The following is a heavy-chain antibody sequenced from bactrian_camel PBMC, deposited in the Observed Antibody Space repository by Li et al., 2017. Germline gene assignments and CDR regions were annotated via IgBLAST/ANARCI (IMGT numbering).Heavy chain of an antibody. CDR1: GYAFSRSC. D-gene: IGHD4*01. V-gene: IGHV3S1*01. CDR2: IYSGDGSA. CDR3: AVYDAYAGKCSFREDFYDY. J-gene: IGHJ4*01. Sequence: HVQLVESGGGSVQAGGSLRLSCVASGYAFSRSCMGWFRQAPGQEREGVAAIYSGDGSAIYSDSAKGRFTISQDNAEKTVVLRMNSLNPEDTAVYTCAVYDAYAGKCSFREDFYDYWGPGTQVTVS.